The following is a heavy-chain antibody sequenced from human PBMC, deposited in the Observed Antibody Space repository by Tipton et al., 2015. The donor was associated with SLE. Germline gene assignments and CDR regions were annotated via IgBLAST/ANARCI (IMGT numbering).Heavy chain of an antibody. D-gene: IGHD1-1*01. CDR1: GYSVYSHY. CDR3: ARDKQPGDY. CDR2: ISYSGST. Sequence: TLSLTCNVFGYSVYSHYWSWIRQSPGKGLEWIGYISYSGSTVYNPSLQSRLTLSVDTSKNQFSLKLTSVTAADTAMYYCARDKQPGDYWGQGTLVTVSS. J-gene: IGHJ4*02. V-gene: IGHV4-59*02.